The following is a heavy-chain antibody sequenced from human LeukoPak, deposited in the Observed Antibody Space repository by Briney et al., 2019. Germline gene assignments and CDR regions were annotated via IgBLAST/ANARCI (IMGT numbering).Heavy chain of an antibody. V-gene: IGHV3-23*01. J-gene: IGHJ4*02. CDR3: AKQSAGSAAWYSLHYDF. CDR1: GFTLSSYA. Sequence: GGSLRLSCAASGFTLSSYAMTWVRQAPGGGLEWVSSVDGGGGGTYYADSVKGRFTISRDNSKDTLYLQMNGLRAEDTAVYFCAKQSAGSAAWYSLHYDFWGQGTLVTVSS. CDR2: VDGGGGGT. D-gene: IGHD6-13*01.